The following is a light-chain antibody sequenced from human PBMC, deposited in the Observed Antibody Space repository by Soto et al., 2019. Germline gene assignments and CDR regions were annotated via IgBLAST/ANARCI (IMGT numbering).Light chain of an antibody. CDR1: QSVLSSSNNKNY. CDR2: WAS. Sequence: DFVMTQSPDSLTVSLGERATINCKSSQSVLSSSNNKNYLAWHQQKPGQPPKVLIYWASTRESGVPDRFGGSGSGTDFTLTISNLQAEDVAVYYCQQYHTGPITFGQGTRLEIK. CDR3: QQYHTGPIT. J-gene: IGKJ5*01. V-gene: IGKV4-1*01.